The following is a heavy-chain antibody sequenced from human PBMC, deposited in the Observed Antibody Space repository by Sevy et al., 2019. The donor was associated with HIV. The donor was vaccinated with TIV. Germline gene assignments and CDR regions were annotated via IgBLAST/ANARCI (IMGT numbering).Heavy chain of an antibody. D-gene: IGHD2-8*02. Sequence: GGSPRLSCAASGFSFSNYAMSWVRQAPGKGLEWVSTLIGGGSRTYYADSVTGRFTISRDNSRNALYLQMNSLRAEDTAVYYGAKRRVESGLSGGGADYGWDVCGQGTTVTVSS. V-gene: IGHV3-23*01. CDR3: AKRRVESGLSGGGADYGWDV. CDR2: LIGGGSRT. CDR1: GFSFSNYA. J-gene: IGHJ6*02.